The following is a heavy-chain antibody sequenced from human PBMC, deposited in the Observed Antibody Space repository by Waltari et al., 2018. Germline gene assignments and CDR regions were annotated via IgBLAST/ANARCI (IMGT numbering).Heavy chain of an antibody. CDR2: IWYDGSNT. V-gene: IGHV3-33*01. D-gene: IGHD1-1*01. CDR1: GFKFSSYG. CDR3: ARPAWNDPPYYYGMDV. J-gene: IGHJ6*02. Sequence: QVQVVESGGGAVQPGQSLRLSCVTSGFKFSSYGMHWVRPAPGKGLEWVAVIWYDGSNTDYRESVKGRFTISRDNVKNTVDLQMNNLRVEDTAVYYCARPAWNDPPYYYGMDVWGPGTTVSVSS.